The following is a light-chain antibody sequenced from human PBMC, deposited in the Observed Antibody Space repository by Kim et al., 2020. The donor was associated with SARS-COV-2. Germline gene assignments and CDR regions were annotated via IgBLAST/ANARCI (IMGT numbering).Light chain of an antibody. Sequence: EIVLTQSPGTLSLSPGERVTLSCRASQSVTNNFLAWYQQKPGQAPTLLIYDASTTATGIADRFSGSGSGTDFTLTINRLEPEDFAVYYCQHFGGSSYTFGQGTKLEI. CDR2: DAS. J-gene: IGKJ2*01. CDR1: QSVTNNF. V-gene: IGKV3-20*01. CDR3: QHFGGSSYT.